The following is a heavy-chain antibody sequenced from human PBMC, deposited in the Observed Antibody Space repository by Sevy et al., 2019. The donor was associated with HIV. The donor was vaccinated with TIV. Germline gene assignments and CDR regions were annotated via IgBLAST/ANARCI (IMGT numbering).Heavy chain of an antibody. D-gene: IGHD6-25*01. CDR2: ISYDGSNK. V-gene: IGHV3-30*18. CDR1: GFTFSSYG. Sequence: GGSLRLSCAASGFTFSSYGMHWVRQAPGKGLEWVAVISYDGSNKYYADSVKGRFTISRDNSKNTLYLQMNSLRGEDTAVDYGAKGAATIRESPWGGGGEIDYWGQGTLVTVSS. J-gene: IGHJ4*02. CDR3: AKGAATIRESPWGGGGEIDY.